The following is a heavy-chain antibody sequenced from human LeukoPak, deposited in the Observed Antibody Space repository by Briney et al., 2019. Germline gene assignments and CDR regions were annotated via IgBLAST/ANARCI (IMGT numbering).Heavy chain of an antibody. CDR3: ATSIAAAGTDC. CDR1: GFTFSSYS. Sequence: GGSLRLSCAASGFTFSSYSMNWVRQAPGKGLEWVSSISSSSSYIYYADSVKGRFTISRDNAKNSLYLQMNSLRAEDTAVYYCATSIAAAGTDCWGQGTLVTVSS. CDR2: ISSSSSYI. V-gene: IGHV3-21*01. D-gene: IGHD6-13*01. J-gene: IGHJ4*02.